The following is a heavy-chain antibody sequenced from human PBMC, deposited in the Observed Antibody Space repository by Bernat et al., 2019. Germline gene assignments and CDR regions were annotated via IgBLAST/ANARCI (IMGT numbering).Heavy chain of an antibody. V-gene: IGHV3-23*01. J-gene: IGHJ4*02. CDR2: ISANGDST. Sequence: EVQLLESGGGLVQPGGSLRLSCAASGFTFSSYAMSWVRQAPGKGLVWVSVISANGDSTYYADSVKGRFTISKDNSKNTLYLQMNSLRAEDTAVYYCASNWNLDCWGQGTLVTVSS. D-gene: IGHD1-1*01. CDR1: GFTFSSYA. CDR3: ASNWNLDC.